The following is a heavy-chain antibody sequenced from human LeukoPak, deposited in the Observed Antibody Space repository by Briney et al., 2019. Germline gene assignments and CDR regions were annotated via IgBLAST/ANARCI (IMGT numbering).Heavy chain of an antibody. V-gene: IGHV4-39*07. D-gene: IGHD6-6*01. CDR2: IFYSGST. Sequence: SETLSLTCTVSGGSISTSSYYWGWVRQPPGKGLEWIGNIFYSGSTYYSPSLKSRVTISLDTSRNQFSLKLNSVTAADTAVYYCARVGSLAARNYYYYMDVWGKGTTVTVSS. CDR3: ARVGSLAARNYYYYMDV. CDR1: GGSISTSSYY. J-gene: IGHJ6*03.